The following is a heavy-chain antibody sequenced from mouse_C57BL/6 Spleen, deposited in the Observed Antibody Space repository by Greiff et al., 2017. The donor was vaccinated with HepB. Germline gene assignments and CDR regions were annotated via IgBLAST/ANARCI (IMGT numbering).Heavy chain of an antibody. Sequence: EVQLQQSGPELVKPGASVKISCKASGYSFTGYYMNWVKQSPEKSLEWIGEINPSTGGTTYNQKFKAKATLTVDKSSSTAYMQLKSLTSEDSAVYYCARQGDGYYWYFDVWGTGTTVTVSS. CDR3: ARQGDGYYWYFDV. V-gene: IGHV1-42*01. CDR1: GYSFTGYY. J-gene: IGHJ1*03. CDR2: INPSTGGT. D-gene: IGHD2-3*01.